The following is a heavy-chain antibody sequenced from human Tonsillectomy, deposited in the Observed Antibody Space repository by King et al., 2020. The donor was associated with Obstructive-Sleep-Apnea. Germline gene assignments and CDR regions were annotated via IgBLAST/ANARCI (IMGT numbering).Heavy chain of an antibody. V-gene: IGHV1-2*02. Sequence: VQLVESGAEVKKPGASVKVSCKASGYSFTDYYMHWVRQAPGQGLEWMGWINPNSGGINYAQKFQGRVTMTRDTSISTAYMELSRLRSDDTAVYYCARSDTVAGTPFDYWGQGTLVTVSS. D-gene: IGHD6-19*01. CDR2: INPNSGGI. CDR3: ARSDTVAGTPFDY. CDR1: GYSFTDYY. J-gene: IGHJ4*02.